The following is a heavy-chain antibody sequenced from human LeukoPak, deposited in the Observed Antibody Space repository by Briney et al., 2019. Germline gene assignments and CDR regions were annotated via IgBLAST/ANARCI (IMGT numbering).Heavy chain of an antibody. Sequence: SQTLSLTCTVSGGSISSGSYYWSWIRQPAGKGLEWIGRIYTSGSTNYNPSLKSRVTISVDTSKNQFSLKLSSVTAADTAVYYCAYSVAPTFYDSSGSDTFDVWGLGTIVTVSS. CDR1: GGSISSGSYY. CDR2: IYTSGST. V-gene: IGHV4-61*02. D-gene: IGHD3-22*01. J-gene: IGHJ3*01. CDR3: AYSVAPTFYDSSGSDTFDV.